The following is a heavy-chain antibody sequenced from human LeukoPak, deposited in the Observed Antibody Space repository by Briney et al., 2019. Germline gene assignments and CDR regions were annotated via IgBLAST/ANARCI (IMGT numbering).Heavy chain of an antibody. CDR2: INWNGGST. J-gene: IGHJ4*02. CDR1: GFTFDDYG. D-gene: IGHD6-19*01. CDR3: ARVYSSGWLGYFDY. V-gene: IGHV3-20*04. Sequence: GGSLRLSCAASGFTFDDYGMSWVRQAPGKGLEWVSGINWNGGSTGYADSVKGRFTISRDNAKNSLYLQMNSQRAEDTALYYCARVYSSGWLGYFDYWGQGTLVTVSS.